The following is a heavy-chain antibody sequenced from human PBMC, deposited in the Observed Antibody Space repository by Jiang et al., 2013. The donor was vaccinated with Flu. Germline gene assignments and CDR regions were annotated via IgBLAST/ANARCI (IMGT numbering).Heavy chain of an antibody. CDR3: AREDSSSWYFN. CDR2: SLQWEH. J-gene: IGHJ4*02. Sequence: YYWSWIRQHQGRAWSGLGTSLQWEHLLQPSPKSRVTISVDTSKNQFSLKLSSVTAADTAVYYCAREDSSSWYFNWGQGTLVTVSS. D-gene: IGHD6-13*01. V-gene: IGHV4-31*02. CDR1: YY.